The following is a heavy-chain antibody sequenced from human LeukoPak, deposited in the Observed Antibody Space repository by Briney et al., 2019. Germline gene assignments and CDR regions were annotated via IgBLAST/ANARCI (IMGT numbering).Heavy chain of an antibody. J-gene: IGHJ4*02. V-gene: IGHV4-59*01. CDR1: GNSISSFF. CDR2: MHYSGDS. CDR3: ARDLELERNRWNYFES. Sequence: SETLSLTCTVSGNSISSFFWSWIRQPPGKGLEWIGSMHYSGDSKYNPSLRSRVSLSIGTSKQQFSLRLSSVTAADTAVYYCARDLELERNRWNYFESWGQGALVTVSS. D-gene: IGHD1-1*01.